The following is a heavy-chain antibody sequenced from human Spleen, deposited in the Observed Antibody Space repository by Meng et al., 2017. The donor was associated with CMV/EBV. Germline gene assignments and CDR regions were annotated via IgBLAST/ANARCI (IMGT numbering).Heavy chain of an antibody. CDR1: GFTFSSYS. CDR2: ISSSSSYI. J-gene: IGHJ6*02. Sequence: GGSLRLSCAASGFTFSSYSMNWVRQAPGKGLEWVSSISSSSSYIYYADSVKGRFTISRDNAKNSLYLQMNSLRAEDTAVYYCARMEAAGTLPNSPGYYYYYGMDVWGQGTTVTVSS. V-gene: IGHV3-21*01. D-gene: IGHD6-13*01. CDR3: ARMEAAGTLPNSPGYYYYYGMDV.